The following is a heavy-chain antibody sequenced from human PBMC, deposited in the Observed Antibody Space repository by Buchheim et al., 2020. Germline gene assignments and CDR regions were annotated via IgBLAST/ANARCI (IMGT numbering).Heavy chain of an antibody. J-gene: IGHJ4*02. CDR1: GFIFSNYW. Sequence: EVQLVESGGGLVQPGGSLRLSCAASGFIFSNYWMHWVRQAPGKGLVWVSLIYSDGTNTNYADSVKGRITISRDNAKSTLYLQMNSLRAKDTAVYYCARGGGSGKLDYWGQG. V-gene: IGHV3-74*01. D-gene: IGHD5-24*01. CDR2: IYSDGTNT. CDR3: ARGGGSGKLDY.